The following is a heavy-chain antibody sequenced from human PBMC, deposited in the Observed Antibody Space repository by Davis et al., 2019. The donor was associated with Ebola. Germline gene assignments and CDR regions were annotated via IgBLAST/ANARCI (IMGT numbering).Heavy chain of an antibody. D-gene: IGHD3-3*01. CDR1: GYTFTGYY. CDR3: ARRVGYYDFWSGYYYYYYYGMDV. CDR2: MNPNSGNT. Sequence: AASVKVSCKASGYTFTGYYMHWVRQAPGQGLEWMAWMNPNSGNTGYAQKFQGRVTMTRNTSISTAYMELSSLRSEATAVYYCARRVGYYDFWSGYYYYYYYGMDVWGQGTTVTVSS. J-gene: IGHJ6*02. V-gene: IGHV1-8*02.